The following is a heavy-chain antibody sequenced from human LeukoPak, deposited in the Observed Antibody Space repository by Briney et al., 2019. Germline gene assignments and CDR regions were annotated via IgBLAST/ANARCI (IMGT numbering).Heavy chain of an antibody. CDR2: IYHSGST. CDR3: ARATYYYGSGSYEWFDP. V-gene: IGHV4-30-2*01. Sequence: PSQTLSLTCAVSGGSISSGGYSWSWIRQPPGKGLEWIGYIYHSGSTYYNPSLKSRVTIPVDRSKNQFSLKLSSVTAADTAVYYCARATYYYGSGSYEWFDPWGQGTLVTVSS. CDR1: GGSISSGGYS. D-gene: IGHD3-10*01. J-gene: IGHJ5*02.